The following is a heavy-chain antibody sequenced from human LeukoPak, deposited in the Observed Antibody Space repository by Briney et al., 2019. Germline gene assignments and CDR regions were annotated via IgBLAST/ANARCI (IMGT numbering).Heavy chain of an antibody. CDR1: GGSISSYY. V-gene: IGHV4-59*01. J-gene: IGHJ4*02. CDR3: ARWVRGYFDY. D-gene: IGHD4/OR15-4a*01. Sequence: SSETLSLTCTVSGGSISSYYWSWIRQPPGKGLEWIGYIYYSGSTNYNPSLKSRVTISVDTSKNQFSLKLSSVTAADTAVYYCARWVRGYFDYWGQGTLVTVSS. CDR2: IYYSGST.